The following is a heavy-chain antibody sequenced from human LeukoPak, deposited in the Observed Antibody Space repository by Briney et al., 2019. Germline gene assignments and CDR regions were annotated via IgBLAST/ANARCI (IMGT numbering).Heavy chain of an antibody. CDR3: ARERDGDAFDI. Sequence: SQTPSLTCTVSGGSISSGGYYWSWIRQHPGKGLEWIGYIYYSGSTYYNPSLKSRVTISVDTSKNQFSLKLSSVTAADTAVYYCARERDGDAFDIWGQGTMVTVSS. J-gene: IGHJ3*02. CDR1: GGSISSGGYY. V-gene: IGHV4-31*03. CDR2: IYYSGST.